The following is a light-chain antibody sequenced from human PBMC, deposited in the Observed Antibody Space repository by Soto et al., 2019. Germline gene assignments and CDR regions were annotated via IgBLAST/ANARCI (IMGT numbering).Light chain of an antibody. CDR2: DAS. J-gene: IGKJ4*01. CDR1: QSVRSY. V-gene: IGKV3-11*01. CDR3: HQRSNWPRT. Sequence: EIVLTQSPATLSLSPGERATLSCRASQSVRSYLAWYQQRPGQSPRLLLYDASTRATGIPARFSGSGSGTDFTLTISGLEREDFAVYYCHQRSNWPRTFCGGTNVEI.